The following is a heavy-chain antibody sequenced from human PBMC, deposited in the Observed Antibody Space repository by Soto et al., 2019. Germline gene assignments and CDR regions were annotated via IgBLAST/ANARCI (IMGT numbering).Heavy chain of an antibody. V-gene: IGHV1-69*13. CDR2: IIPIFGTA. CDR1: GGTFSSYA. Sequence: SVKVSCKASGGTFSSYAISWVRQAPGQGLEWMGGIIPIFGTANYAQKFQGRVTITADESTSTAYMELSSLRSEDTAVYYCAVLGDGYNSGDYYYGMDVWGQGTTVTVS. CDR3: AVLGDGYNSGDYYYGMDV. J-gene: IGHJ6*02. D-gene: IGHD5-12*01.